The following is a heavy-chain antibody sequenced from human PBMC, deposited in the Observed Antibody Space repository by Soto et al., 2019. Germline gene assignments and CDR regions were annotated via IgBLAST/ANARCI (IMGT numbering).Heavy chain of an antibody. J-gene: IGHJ4*02. V-gene: IGHV3-23*01. CDR3: AKCGSNTLCRDFDY. CDR2: ISGSAGTT. D-gene: IGHD1-26*01. Sequence: EVQLLESGGGLVQPGGSLRLSCTASGFTFSSYAMSWVRQAPGKGLEWVSVISGSAGTTFYADSVNGRFTISRDNSKNTVYLQMNSLRGEDTAVYYCAKCGSNTLCRDFDYWGQGTLVTVSS. CDR1: GFTFSSYA.